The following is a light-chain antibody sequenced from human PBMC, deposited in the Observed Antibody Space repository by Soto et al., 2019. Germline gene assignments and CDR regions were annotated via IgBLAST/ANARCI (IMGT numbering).Light chain of an antibody. CDR1: QSVSSSH. J-gene: IGKJ4*01. CDR2: VTS. Sequence: EIVLTQSPGTLSLSPGERATLSCRASQSVSSSHLAWYQQKPGQSPRLLIYVTSSRATGIPERFRGSGSGTDFTLTISRLEPEDFAVYYCQHYGSSPFTFGGGTKVEIK. V-gene: IGKV3-20*01. CDR3: QHYGSSPFT.